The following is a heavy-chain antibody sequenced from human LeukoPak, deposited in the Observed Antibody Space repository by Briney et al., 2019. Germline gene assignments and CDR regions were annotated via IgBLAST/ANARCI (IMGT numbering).Heavy chain of an antibody. CDR1: GGSISYYY. J-gene: IGHJ4*02. CDR2: IYTSGST. Sequence: SETLSLTCTVSGGSISYYYWSWIRQPAGKGLEWIGRIYTSGSTNYNPSLKSRVTMSVDTSKNQFSLKLSSVIAADTAIYFCARGHGGYCGGGSCYLDYWGQGTLVTVSS. D-gene: IGHD2-15*01. CDR3: ARGHGGYCGGGSCYLDY. V-gene: IGHV4-4*07.